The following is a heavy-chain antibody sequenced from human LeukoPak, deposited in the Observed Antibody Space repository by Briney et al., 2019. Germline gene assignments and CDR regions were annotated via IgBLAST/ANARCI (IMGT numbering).Heavy chain of an antibody. Sequence: GRSLRLSCAASGFTFDDYAMHWVRQAPGKGLEWVSGISWNSGSIGYADSVKGRFTISRDNAKNSLYLQMNSLRAEDTALYYCAKSRYGSGSNYYYMDVWGKGTTVTVSS. CDR1: GFTFDDYA. D-gene: IGHD3-10*01. V-gene: IGHV3-9*01. CDR3: AKSRYGSGSNYYYMDV. J-gene: IGHJ6*03. CDR2: ISWNSGSI.